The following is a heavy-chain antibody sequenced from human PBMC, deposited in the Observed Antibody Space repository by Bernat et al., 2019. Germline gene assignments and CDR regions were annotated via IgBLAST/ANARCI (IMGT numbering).Heavy chain of an antibody. CDR2: IYYSGST. CDR3: AGYVVYAIRIDY. Sequence: QVQLQESGPGLVKPSQTLSLTCTVSGGSISSGGYYWSWNRQHPGKGLEWIGYIYYSGSTYYNPSLKSRVTISVDTSKNQFSLKLSSVTAADTAVYYCAGYVVYAIRIDYWGQGTLVTVSS. J-gene: IGHJ4*02. V-gene: IGHV4-31*03. CDR1: GGSISSGGYY. D-gene: IGHD2-8*02.